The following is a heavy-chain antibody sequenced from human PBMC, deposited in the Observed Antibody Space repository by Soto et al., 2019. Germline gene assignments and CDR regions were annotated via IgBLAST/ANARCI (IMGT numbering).Heavy chain of an antibody. CDR2: IIPIFGTA. CDR1: GGTFSSSA. Sequence: SVRVSCKASGGTFSSSAISWVRQAPGQGLEWMGGIIPIFGTANYAQKFQGRVTITADTSKNQVVLTMTNVDPVDTATYFCARKIRLASGYFDYWGQGTLVTVSS. J-gene: IGHJ4*02. V-gene: IGHV1-69*06. D-gene: IGHD6-19*01. CDR3: ARKIRLASGYFDY.